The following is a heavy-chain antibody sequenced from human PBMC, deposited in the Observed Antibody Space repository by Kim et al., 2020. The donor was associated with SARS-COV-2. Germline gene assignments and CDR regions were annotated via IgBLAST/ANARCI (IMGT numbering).Heavy chain of an antibody. J-gene: IGHJ4*02. D-gene: IGHD6-19*01. Sequence: SPSLNSRLTITKDTSKNQVFLTMTNMDPVDTATYYCAHRCSGWYGAYFDYWGQGTLVTVSS. V-gene: IGHV2-5*01. CDR3: AHRCSGWYGAYFDY.